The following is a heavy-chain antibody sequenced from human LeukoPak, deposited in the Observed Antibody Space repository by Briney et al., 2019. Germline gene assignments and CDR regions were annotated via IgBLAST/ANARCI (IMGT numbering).Heavy chain of an antibody. V-gene: IGHV4-39*01. J-gene: IGHJ2*01. D-gene: IGHD3-22*01. CDR2: IYYTRST. Sequence: SETLSLTCTVSGGSISSSSYYWGWIRQPSGKGLECIGSIYYTRSTYYNPSLKSRVTISIDTSKNQFSLKLTSVTAADTAVYYCARGVTMIVVVIHDWYFDLWGRGTLVTVSS. CDR1: GGSISSSSYY. CDR3: ARGVTMIVVVIHDWYFDL.